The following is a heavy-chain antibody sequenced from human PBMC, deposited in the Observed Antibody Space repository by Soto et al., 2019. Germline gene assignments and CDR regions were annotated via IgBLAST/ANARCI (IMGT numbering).Heavy chain of an antibody. CDR3: ARGVSGWLSFVY. CDR1: GGSISSGGYS. D-gene: IGHD6-19*01. V-gene: IGHV4-30-2*01. Sequence: SETLSLTCAVSGGSISSGGYSWSWIRQPPGKGLEWIGYIYHSGSTYYNPSLKSRVTISVDRSKNQFSLKLSSVTAADTAVYYCARGVSGWLSFVYCGPRTLVT. J-gene: IGHJ4*02. CDR2: IYHSGST.